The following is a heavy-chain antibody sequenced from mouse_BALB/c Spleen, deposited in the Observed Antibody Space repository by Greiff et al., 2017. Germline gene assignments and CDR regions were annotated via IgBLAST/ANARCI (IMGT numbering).Heavy chain of an antibody. J-gene: IGHJ4*01. CDR2: IWAGGST. Sequence: QVQLKQSGPGLVAPSQSLSITCTVSGFSLTSYGVHWVRQPPGKGLEWLGVIWAGGSTNYNSALMSRLSISKDNSKSQVFLKMNSLQTDDTAMYYCARDPIYYDYDDAMDYWGQGTSVTVSS. V-gene: IGHV2-9*02. D-gene: IGHD2-4*01. CDR1: GFSLTSYG. CDR3: ARDPIYYDYDDAMDY.